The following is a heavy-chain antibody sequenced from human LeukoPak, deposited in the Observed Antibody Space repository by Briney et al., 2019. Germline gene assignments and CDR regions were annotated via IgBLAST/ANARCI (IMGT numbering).Heavy chain of an antibody. D-gene: IGHD2-15*01. Sequence: GGSLRPSCAAAGFTFSNYAMNWVRQAPGKGLEWVPGIAGRGSSTFYADSVKGRFTISRDNSKNTLYLQMNSLRAEDTAVYYCAKDRGGGMDVWGQGTTVSVSS. CDR2: IAGRGSST. CDR1: GFTFSNYA. J-gene: IGHJ6*02. V-gene: IGHV3-23*01. CDR3: AKDRGGGMDV.